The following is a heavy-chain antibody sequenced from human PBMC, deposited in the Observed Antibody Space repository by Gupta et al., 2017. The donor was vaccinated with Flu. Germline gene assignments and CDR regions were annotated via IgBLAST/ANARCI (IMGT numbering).Heavy chain of an antibody. CDR3: SRGETGPSPPGRNDC. V-gene: IGHV3-72*01. CDR1: GFTFSEHY. Sequence: AEAGGSVRLTCVVSGFTFSEHYMDWIRQAPGKGLEWVGRIRNKANSYTTEYAASVKDRFTITRDDSKDSLYLQMNSLNNGDTAVYYCSRGETGPSPPGRNDCWGQGTLVTVSS. J-gene: IGHJ4*02. CDR2: IRNKANSYTT. D-gene: IGHD2-8*02.